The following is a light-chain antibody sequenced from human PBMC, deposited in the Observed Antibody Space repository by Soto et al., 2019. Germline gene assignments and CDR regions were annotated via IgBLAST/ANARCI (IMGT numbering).Light chain of an antibody. J-gene: IGKJ4*01. CDR2: AAS. Sequence: DIQMTQSPYTLSPSVGDRVSITCRASQSISSYLNWYQQKPGKAPKPLIYAASSLQSGVPSRFSGSGSGTDFTLTISSLQPEDFATYYCQQSYSTPLTFGGGTKVDIK. V-gene: IGKV1-39*01. CDR3: QQSYSTPLT. CDR1: QSISSY.